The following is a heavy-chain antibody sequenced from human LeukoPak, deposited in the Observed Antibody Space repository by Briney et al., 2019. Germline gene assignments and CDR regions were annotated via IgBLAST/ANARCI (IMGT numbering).Heavy chain of an antibody. CDR3: AYSSRGGDY. CDR1: GFMFSSYW. V-gene: IGHV3-7*01. Sequence: PGGSLRLSCAASGFMFSSYWMSWVRQAPGKGLEWVANIKQDGSEKYYVDSVKGRFTISRDNAKNSLYLQMNSLRAEDTAVYYCAYSSRGGDYWGQGTLVTVSS. J-gene: IGHJ4*02. D-gene: IGHD6-13*01. CDR2: IKQDGSEK.